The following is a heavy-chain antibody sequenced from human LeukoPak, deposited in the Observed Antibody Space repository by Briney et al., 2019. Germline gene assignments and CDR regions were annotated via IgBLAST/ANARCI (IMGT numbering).Heavy chain of an antibody. V-gene: IGHV1-46*01. CDR2: INPSGGST. D-gene: IGHD6-13*01. CDR1: GYTFTSYY. Sequence: ASVKVSCKASGYTFTSYYMHWVRQAPGQGLEWMGIINPSGGSTSYAQKFQGRVTMTRDTSTSTVYMELSSLRSEDTAVYYCATDTHPIAAALYIGFDPWGQGTLVTVSS. CDR3: ATDTHPIAAALYIGFDP. J-gene: IGHJ5*02.